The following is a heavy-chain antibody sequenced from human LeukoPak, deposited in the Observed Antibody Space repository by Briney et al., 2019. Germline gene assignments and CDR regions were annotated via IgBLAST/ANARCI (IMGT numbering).Heavy chain of an antibody. V-gene: IGHV3-53*01. J-gene: IGHJ3*01. D-gene: IGHD3-10*01. CDR2: IYSGGST. Sequence: GGSLRLSCAASGFTVSSNYMSWVRQAPGKGLEWVSVIYSGGSTYYADSVKGRFTISRDNSKNTLYLQMNSLRAEDTAVYYCARDQRASWFGDNRHAFAVWGQGTMVTVSS. CDR1: GFTVSSNY. CDR3: ARDQRASWFGDNRHAFAV.